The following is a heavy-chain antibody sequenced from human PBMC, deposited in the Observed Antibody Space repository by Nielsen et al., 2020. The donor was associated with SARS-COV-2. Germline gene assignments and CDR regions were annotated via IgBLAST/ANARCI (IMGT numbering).Heavy chain of an antibody. D-gene: IGHD6-13*01. J-gene: IGHJ3*02. CDR3: AREMGSYSSSWPDAFDI. V-gene: IGHV3-7*01. CDR1: GFTFSSYW. Sequence: ETLSLTCAASGFTFSSYWMSWVRQAPGKGLEWVANIKQDGSEKYYVDSVKGRFTISRDNAKNSLYLQMNSLRAEDTAVYYCAREMGSYSSSWPDAFDIWGQGTMVTVSS. CDR2: IKQDGSEK.